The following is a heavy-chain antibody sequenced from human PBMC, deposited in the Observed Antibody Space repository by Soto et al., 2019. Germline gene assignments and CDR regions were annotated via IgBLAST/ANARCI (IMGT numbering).Heavy chain of an antibody. CDR1: GCSFTNYW. V-gene: IGHV5-51*01. Sequence: PGEALKSSGKGSGCSFTNYWIGWVRQMPGKGLEWMGINYFDSGDSDIRYSPSFQGQVTISADKSISTAYLQWSFLKASDTAIYYYARRGDYGDYVRWGQGTLVTVSS. CDR3: ARRGDYGDYVR. J-gene: IGHJ4*02. D-gene: IGHD4-17*01. CDR2: NYFDSGDSDI.